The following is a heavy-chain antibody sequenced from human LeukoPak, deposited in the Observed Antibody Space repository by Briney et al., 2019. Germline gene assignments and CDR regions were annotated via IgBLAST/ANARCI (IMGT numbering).Heavy chain of an antibody. CDR2: ISNSGNTM. Sequence: GGSLRLSCVASGFXFSNYDINWVRQAPGKGLEWVSYISNSGNTMYYADSVKGRFTISRDNAKNSLYLQMNSLRAGDTAVYYCARGVPRDYWGQGTLVTVSS. J-gene: IGHJ4*02. CDR1: GFXFSNYD. D-gene: IGHD5/OR15-5a*01. V-gene: IGHV3-48*03. CDR3: ARGVPRDY.